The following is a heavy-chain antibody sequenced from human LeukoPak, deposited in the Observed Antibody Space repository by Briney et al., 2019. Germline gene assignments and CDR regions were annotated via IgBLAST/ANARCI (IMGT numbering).Heavy chain of an antibody. D-gene: IGHD6-19*01. CDR1: GFTFSSYW. V-gene: IGHV3-74*01. Sequence: GGSLRLSCVVCGFTFSSYWMHWVRQAPGKGLVWVSRLSPDGGTIDYSDSVRGRFTISRDDAKDTLYLQMNSLRVDDTAVYYCATAGQWRFDSWGLGTLVTVSS. CDR2: LSPDGGTI. CDR3: ATAGQWRFDS. J-gene: IGHJ4*02.